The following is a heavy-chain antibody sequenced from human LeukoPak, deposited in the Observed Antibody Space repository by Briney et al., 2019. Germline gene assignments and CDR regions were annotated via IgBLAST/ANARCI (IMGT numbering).Heavy chain of an antibody. CDR1: GGSFSGYY. J-gene: IGHJ5*02. Sequence: SETLSLTCAVYGGSFSGYYWSWIRQPPGKGLEWIGEINHSGSTNYNPSLKSRVTIPVDTSKNQISLKLSSVTAADTAVYYCARVKYQLRILGWFDPWGQGTLVTVSS. CDR3: ARVKYQLRILGWFDP. CDR2: INHSGST. D-gene: IGHD2-2*01. V-gene: IGHV4-34*01.